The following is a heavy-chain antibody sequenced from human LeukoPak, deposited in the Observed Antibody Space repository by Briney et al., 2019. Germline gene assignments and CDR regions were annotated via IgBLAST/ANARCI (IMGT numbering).Heavy chain of an antibody. V-gene: IGHV4-59*01. J-gene: IGHJ6*03. CDR2: IYYSGST. CDR1: GGSISSYY. CDR3: ARVEENYYYMDV. Sequence: SETLSLTCTVSGGSISSYYWSWIRQPPGKGLEWIGYIYYSGSTNYNPSPKSRVTISVDTSKNQFSLKLSSVTAADTAVYYCARVEENYYYMDVWGKGTTVTVSS. D-gene: IGHD5-24*01.